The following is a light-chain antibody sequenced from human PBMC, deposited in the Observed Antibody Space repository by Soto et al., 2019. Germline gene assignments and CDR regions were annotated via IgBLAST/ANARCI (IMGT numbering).Light chain of an antibody. J-gene: IGKJ3*01. CDR1: HTISRY. CDR2: AAS. V-gene: IGKV1-39*01. CDR3: RQSYNSPFN. Sequence: DIQMTQSPSSLSASVGDRVTITCRASHTISRYLNWYQQKSGQAPKLLIYAASTLRSGVPSRFSGSGSGTDFTLTINSLQPEDFATYYCRQSYNSPFNFGPGTKVDLK.